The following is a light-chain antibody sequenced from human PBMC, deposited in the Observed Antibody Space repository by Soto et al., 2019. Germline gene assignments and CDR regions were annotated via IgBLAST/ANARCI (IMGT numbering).Light chain of an antibody. J-gene: IGKJ1*01. CDR2: GAS. V-gene: IGKV3-15*01. CDR3: QQYNNWPGT. CDR1: QSVSSN. Sequence: EIVMTQSPATLSVSPGERATLSCRASQSVSSNLAWYQQKPGQAPRLLIYGASTRATGIPARFSGSGSGTEFTLTFSSLQSEDLAVYYCQQYNNWPGTFGQGTKVEIK.